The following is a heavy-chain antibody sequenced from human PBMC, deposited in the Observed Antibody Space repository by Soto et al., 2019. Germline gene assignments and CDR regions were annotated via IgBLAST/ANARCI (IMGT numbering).Heavy chain of an antibody. CDR1: GDSVSNNSVA. V-gene: IGHV6-1*01. Sequence: QAQLQQSGPGLVKPSQTLSLSCAISGDSVSNNSVAWNWVRQSPSRGLEWLGRTYYRSKWHYDYAPSVRSRITISPDTSKNHFSMQLNSVSPEDAAVYYCARTLRGRGVKYFDDWGQGTLVTVSS. CDR3: ARTLRGRGVKYFDD. J-gene: IGHJ4*02. D-gene: IGHD3-10*01. CDR2: TYYRSKWHY.